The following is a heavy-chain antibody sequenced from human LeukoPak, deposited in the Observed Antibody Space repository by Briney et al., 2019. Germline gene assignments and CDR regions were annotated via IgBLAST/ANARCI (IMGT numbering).Heavy chain of an antibody. CDR3: AKDHGSSDWYYFDY. Sequence: GGALRLSCGASGFTLRSYSLHWGRQAPGKGLGGVAFIHYDGSNNYYADSVEGRFTISRDNSKNTLYLQMNTLRADDTAVYYCAKDHGSSDWYYFDYWGQGTLVTVSS. CDR2: IHYDGSNN. D-gene: IGHD6-13*01. V-gene: IGHV3-30*02. J-gene: IGHJ4*02. CDR1: GFTLRSYS.